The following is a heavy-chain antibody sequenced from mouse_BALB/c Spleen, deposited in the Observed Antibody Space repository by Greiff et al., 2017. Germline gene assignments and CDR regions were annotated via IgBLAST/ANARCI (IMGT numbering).Heavy chain of an antibody. CDR2: ISDGGSYT. Sequence: EVKVVESGGGLVKPGGSLKLSCAASGFTFSDYYMYWVRQTPEKRLEWVATISDGGSYTYYPDSVKGRFTISRDNAKNNLYLQMSSLKSEDTAMYYCAREANWAFDYWGQGTTLTVSS. J-gene: IGHJ2*01. V-gene: IGHV5-4*02. CDR3: AREANWAFDY. D-gene: IGHD4-1*01. CDR1: GFTFSDYY.